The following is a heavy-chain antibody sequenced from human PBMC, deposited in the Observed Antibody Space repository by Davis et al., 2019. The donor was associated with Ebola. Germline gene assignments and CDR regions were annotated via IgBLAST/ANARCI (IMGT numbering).Heavy chain of an antibody. V-gene: IGHV3-30-3*01. CDR3: TRLGDYSDYGGHY. D-gene: IGHD4-11*01. CDR2: ISYDGSNK. J-gene: IGHJ4*02. CDR1: GFTFSSYA. Sequence: GESLKISCAASGFTFSSYAMHWVRQAPGKGLEWVAVISYDGSNKYYADSVKGRFTISRDNSKNTLYLQMNSLKTEDTAVYYCTRLGDYSDYGGHYWGQGTLVTVSS.